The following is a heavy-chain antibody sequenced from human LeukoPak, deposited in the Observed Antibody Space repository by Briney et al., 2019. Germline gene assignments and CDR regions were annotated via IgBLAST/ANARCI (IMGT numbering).Heavy chain of an antibody. Sequence: KPGESLQISCKGSGYSFTSYWIGWVRQLPGKGLEWMGIIYPGDSDTRYSPSFQGQVTISADKSISTAYLQWSSLKASDTAMYYCARRGSYVWGSYRPDFDYWGQGTLVTVSS. V-gene: IGHV5-51*01. CDR3: ARRGSYVWGSYRPDFDY. CDR2: IYPGDSDT. CDR1: GYSFTSYW. J-gene: IGHJ4*02. D-gene: IGHD3-16*02.